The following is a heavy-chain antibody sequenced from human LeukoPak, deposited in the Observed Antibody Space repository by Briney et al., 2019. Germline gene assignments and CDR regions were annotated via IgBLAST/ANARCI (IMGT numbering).Heavy chain of an antibody. CDR2: VNHSGST. D-gene: IGHD2-15*01. CDR1: GGSFSGYY. J-gene: IGHJ6*03. CDR3: ARGKSGYCSGGSCYGNYYYYMDV. V-gene: IGHV4-34*01. Sequence: PSETLSLTCAVYGGSFSGYYWSWIRQPPGKALEWIGEVNHSGSTNYNPSLKSRVTISVDTSKNQFSLKLSSVTAADTAVYYCARGKSGYCSGGSCYGNYYYYMDVWGKGTTVTVSS.